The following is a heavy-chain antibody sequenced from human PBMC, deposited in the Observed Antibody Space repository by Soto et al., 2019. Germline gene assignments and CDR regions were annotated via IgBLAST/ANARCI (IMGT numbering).Heavy chain of an antibody. V-gene: IGHV3-23*01. J-gene: IGHJ6*03. CDR1: GFSFSTYG. CDR2: YGGSGGST. D-gene: IGHD3-16*01. Sequence: DVQLLESGGGLAQRGGSLRLSCAASGFSFSTYGMTWVRQAPGKGLEWVSYGGSGGSTYYADSVKGRFTISRDNSKKTPYLQMNSLRAEDTAVYYCVKFRGRAYHYYYMDVWGNGTTVTVSS. CDR3: VKFRGRAYHYYYMDV.